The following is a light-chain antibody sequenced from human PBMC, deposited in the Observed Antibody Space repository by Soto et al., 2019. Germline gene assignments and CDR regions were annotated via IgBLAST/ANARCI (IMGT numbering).Light chain of an antibody. CDR3: TSYTTSSTHWV. Sequence: QSALTQPASVSGSPGQSITISCTGTSSDVGGYNYVSWYQQHPDKAPKLMIYEVSNRPSGVSNRFSGSKSGNTASLTISGLQAEEEADYYCTSYTTSSTHWVFGGGTKLTVL. CDR1: SSDVGGYNY. CDR2: EVS. V-gene: IGLV2-14*01. J-gene: IGLJ3*02.